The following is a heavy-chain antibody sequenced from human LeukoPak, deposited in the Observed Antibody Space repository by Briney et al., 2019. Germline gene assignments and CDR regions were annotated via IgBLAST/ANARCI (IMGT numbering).Heavy chain of an antibody. CDR1: GYTFTNYA. Sequence: ASVKVSCKASGYTFTNYAINWVRQAPGQGLEWMGWISAGNVNTKYSQEFLGRLTVTRDTSASTAYMELRSLRSDDTAVYYCARDLKMGYSSGRYSWGTGSSNDYWGQGTLVTVSS. CDR3: ARDLKMGYSSGRYSWGTGSSNDY. J-gene: IGHJ4*02. CDR2: ISAGNVNT. V-gene: IGHV1-3*01. D-gene: IGHD6-19*01.